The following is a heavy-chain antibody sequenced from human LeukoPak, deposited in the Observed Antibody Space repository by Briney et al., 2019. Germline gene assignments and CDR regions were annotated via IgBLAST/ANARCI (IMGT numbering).Heavy chain of an antibody. D-gene: IGHD4-11*01. CDR2: IRYDGSNK. J-gene: IGHJ4*02. CDR1: GFTFSSYS. CDR3: AKDRTPDYSNPVDY. V-gene: IGHV3-30*02. Sequence: GGTLRLSCAASGFTFSSYSMNWVRQAPGKGLEWVAFIRYDGSNKYYADSVKGRFTISRDNSKNTLYLQMNSLRAEDTAVYYCAKDRTPDYSNPVDYWGQGTLVTVSS.